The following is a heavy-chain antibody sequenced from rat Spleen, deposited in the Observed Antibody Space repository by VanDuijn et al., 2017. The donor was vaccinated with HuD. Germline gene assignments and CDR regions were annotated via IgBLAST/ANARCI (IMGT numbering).Heavy chain of an antibody. J-gene: IGHJ2*01. V-gene: IGHV5-31*01. CDR2: ITNTGGST. CDR1: GFTFNNYW. D-gene: IGHD1-11*01. Sequence: EVQLVESDGGLVQPGRSLKLSCVASGFTFNNYWMTWIRQAPGKGLEWVASITNTGGSTYYPDSVKGRFTISRDNAKSTLYLQMNSLRSEDTATYYCTRDYGGPYYFDYWGQGVMVTVSS. CDR3: TRDYGGPYYFDY.